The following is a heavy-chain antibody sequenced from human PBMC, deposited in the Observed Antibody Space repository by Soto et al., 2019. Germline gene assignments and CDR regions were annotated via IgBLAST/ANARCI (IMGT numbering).Heavy chain of an antibody. CDR3: ARDLEDGDYVIDYYYYYMDV. V-gene: IGHV1-69*08. Sequence: QVQLVQSGAEVKKPGSSVKVSCKASGGTFSSYTISWVRQAPGQGLEWMGRIIPILGIANYAQKLQGRVTITPDKSTCTACMELSSLRSEDSAVYYCARDLEDGDYVIDYYYYYMDVWRKGTTVTVSS. CDR2: IIPILGIA. D-gene: IGHD4-17*01. J-gene: IGHJ6*03. CDR1: GGTFSSYT.